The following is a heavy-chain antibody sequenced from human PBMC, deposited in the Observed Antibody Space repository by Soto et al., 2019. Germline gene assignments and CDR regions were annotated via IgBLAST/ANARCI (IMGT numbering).Heavy chain of an antibody. CDR1: GYTFTGYA. D-gene: IGHD6-25*01. V-gene: IGHV1-3*01. CDR3: AREDTRQVGHHIDY. J-gene: IGHJ4*02. Sequence: QVPLVQSGAEVKKPGASVMVSCKASGYTFTGYAIHWVRQAPGQRLEWMGWIHGGNGNTKYSQNLQGRFTITRDTSATTAYMELSSLGSEDTAVYYCAREDTRQVGHHIDYWGQGTLVTVSS. CDR2: IHGGNGNT.